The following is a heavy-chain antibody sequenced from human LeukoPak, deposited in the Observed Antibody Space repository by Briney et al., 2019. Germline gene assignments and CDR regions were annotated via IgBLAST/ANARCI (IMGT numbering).Heavy chain of an antibody. V-gene: IGHV3-23*01. CDR1: GFTFSSSV. J-gene: IGHJ4*02. D-gene: IGHD2-2*01. Sequence: GGSLRLSCAASGFTFSSSVMSWVRQAPGKGLEWVSGISNSGSITYYADSVKGRFTISRDNSKNTLDLQMNSLRAEDTAVYYCAKDGYCSSTSCYPNHFDSWGQGTLVTVSS. CDR3: AKDGYCSSTSCYPNHFDS. CDR2: ISNSGSIT.